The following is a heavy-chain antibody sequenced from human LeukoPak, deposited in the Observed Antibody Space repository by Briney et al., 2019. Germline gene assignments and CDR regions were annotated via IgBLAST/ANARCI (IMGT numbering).Heavy chain of an antibody. CDR2: IYDSGST. CDR3: ARGGPKADIVVVVAAVGAFDI. J-gene: IGHJ3*02. D-gene: IGHD2-15*01. CDR1: GGSISSYY. Sequence: PSETLSLTCTVSGGSISSYYWSWIRQPPGKGLEWIGYIYDSGSTNYNPSLKSRVTISVDTSKKQFSLKLTSVTAADTAVYYCARGGPKADIVVVVAAVGAFDIWGQGTMVTVSS. V-gene: IGHV4-59*01.